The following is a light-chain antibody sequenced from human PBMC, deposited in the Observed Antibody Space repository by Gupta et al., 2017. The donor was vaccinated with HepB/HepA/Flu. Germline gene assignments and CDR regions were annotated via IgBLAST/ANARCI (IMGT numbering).Light chain of an antibody. CDR3: SSYKSSSTRGV. V-gene: IGLV2-14*01. CDR2: DVS. Sequence: QSALTQPASVSGSPGQSITISCTGTSSDVGGYNYVSWYQQHPGKAPKLMIYDVSNRPSGVSNRFSGSKSGNTDSLTICGLQAEDEADYYCSSYKSSSTRGVFGGGTKLTVL. J-gene: IGLJ2*01. CDR1: SSDVGGYNY.